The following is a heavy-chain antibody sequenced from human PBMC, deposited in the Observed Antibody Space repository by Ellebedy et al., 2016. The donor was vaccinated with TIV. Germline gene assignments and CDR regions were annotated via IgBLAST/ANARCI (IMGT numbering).Heavy chain of an antibody. D-gene: IGHD6-6*01. CDR2: INPSGGST. CDR1: GYTFTSYS. CDR3: AKSIAARRAYYYYGMDV. Sequence: ASVKVSCXASGYTFTSYSMHWVRQAPGQGLEWMGIINPSGGSTSYAQKFQGRVTMTRDTSTSTVYMELSSLRSEDTAVYYCAKSIAARRAYYYYGMDVWGQGTTVTVSS. J-gene: IGHJ6*02. V-gene: IGHV1-46*01.